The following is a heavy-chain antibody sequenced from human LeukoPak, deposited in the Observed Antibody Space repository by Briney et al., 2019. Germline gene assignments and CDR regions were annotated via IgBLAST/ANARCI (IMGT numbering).Heavy chain of an antibody. CDR2: ISSSSSYI. D-gene: IGHD3-10*01. J-gene: IGHJ5*02. V-gene: IGHV3-21*01. CDR1: GFTFSSYG. Sequence: PGGSLRLSCAASGFTFSSYGMHWVRQAPGKGLEWVSSISSSSSYIYYADSVKGRFTISRDNAKNSLYLQMNSLRAEDTAVYYCAREPGFGELLSRTWFDPWGQGTLVTVSS. CDR3: AREPGFGELLSRTWFDP.